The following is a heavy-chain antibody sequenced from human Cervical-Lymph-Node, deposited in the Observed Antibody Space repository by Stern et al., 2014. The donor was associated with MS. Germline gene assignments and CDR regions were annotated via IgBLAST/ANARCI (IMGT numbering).Heavy chain of an antibody. Sequence: VQLVQSGTEVKKPGATVKISCKVSGDTFTNYYVHWVKQAPGKGLEWMGLADTNGGQSLYADQFRGRVTITADTSTETSYMELASLKSEDTAVYYCATKAFQSWGQGTLVIVSP. CDR2: ADTNGGQS. CDR1: GDTFTNYY. CDR3: ATKAFQS. J-gene: IGHJ1*01. V-gene: IGHV1-69-2*01. D-gene: IGHD2/OR15-2a*01.